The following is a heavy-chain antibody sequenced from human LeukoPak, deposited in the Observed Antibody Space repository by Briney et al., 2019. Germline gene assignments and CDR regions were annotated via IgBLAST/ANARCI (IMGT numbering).Heavy chain of an antibody. CDR1: GFTFSRYW. J-gene: IGHJ5*02. D-gene: IGHD6-19*01. CDR3: AREMLAAVAAQS. CDR2: IKEDGSEA. V-gene: IGHV3-7*01. Sequence: PGGSLRLSCAAAGFTFSRYWMSWVRQATGKGLECVAKIKEDGSEAHYVDSVKGRFTISRDNAKNSLYLQMNSLRAEDTAVYYCAREMLAAVAAQSWGQGTLVTVSS.